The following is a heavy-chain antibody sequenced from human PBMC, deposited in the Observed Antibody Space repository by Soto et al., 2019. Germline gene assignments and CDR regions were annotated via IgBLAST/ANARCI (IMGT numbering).Heavy chain of an antibody. CDR2: IKSNVDGGAT. J-gene: IGHJ3*01. CDR3: TTEAITVEVVVNSYAFDV. D-gene: IGHD3-22*01. Sequence: EVQLVESGGGLVKPGGSLRLSCVASGFTFKDAWMSWVRQAPGKGLEWVGHIKSNVDGGATDYAAPVRGRFHISRDDSKNTLFLEINSLKNEDTALYYCTTEAITVEVVVNSYAFDVWGQGTMVTVSP. CDR1: GFTFKDAW. V-gene: IGHV3-15*01.